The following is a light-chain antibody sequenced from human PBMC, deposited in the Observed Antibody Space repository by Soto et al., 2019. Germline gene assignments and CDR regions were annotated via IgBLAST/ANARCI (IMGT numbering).Light chain of an antibody. Sequence: VVLTQSPGTLSLSPGERATLSCRASQSLGRRYLAWYQQKPGQAPRLLIYDTSDRARDIPDRFSGSGSGTDFSLTISRLVPEDSAVYYCQHQGTFGGGTKVEMK. CDR2: DTS. V-gene: IGKV3-20*01. CDR1: QSLGRRY. J-gene: IGKJ4*01. CDR3: QHQGT.